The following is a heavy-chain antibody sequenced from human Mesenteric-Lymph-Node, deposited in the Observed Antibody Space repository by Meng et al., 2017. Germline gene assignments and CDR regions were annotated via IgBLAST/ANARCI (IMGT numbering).Heavy chain of an antibody. CDR1: GLTCSSYG. CDR3: AKGRGSKMKVGATYFDY. D-gene: IGHD1-26*01. V-gene: IGHV3-30*18. J-gene: IGHJ4*02. CDR2: ISYDGSNK. Sequence: QVQRVESGGGVVQPGRSLRRACAAPGLTCSSYGMHWDRQSPGEGLEWVEVISYDGSNKYYADSVKGRFTISRDNSKNTLYLQMNSLRAEDTAVYYCAKGRGSKMKVGATYFDYWGQGTLVTVSS.